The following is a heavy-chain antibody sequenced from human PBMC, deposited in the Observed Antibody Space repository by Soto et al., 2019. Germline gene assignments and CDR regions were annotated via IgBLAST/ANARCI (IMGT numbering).Heavy chain of an antibody. CDR3: AKGGSTSRWTYYYGMDV. D-gene: IGHD2-2*01. Sequence: EVQLLESGGGLVQPGGSLRLSCAASGFTFSSYAMSWVRQAPGKGLEWVSAISGSGGSTYYADSVKGRFTISRDNSKNTLDLQMNSLRAEDTAVYYCAKGGSTSRWTYYYGMDVWGQGTTVTVSS. J-gene: IGHJ6*02. V-gene: IGHV3-23*01. CDR1: GFTFSSYA. CDR2: ISGSGGST.